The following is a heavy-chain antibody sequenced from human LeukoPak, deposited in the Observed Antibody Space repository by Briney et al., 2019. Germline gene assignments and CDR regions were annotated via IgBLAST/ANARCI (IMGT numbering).Heavy chain of an antibody. J-gene: IGHJ4*02. CDR2: IKQDGSEK. CDR1: GFTFNKYY. V-gene: IGHV3-7*01. D-gene: IGHD3-10*01. Sequence: GGSLRLSCAASGFTFNKYYMSWVRQAPGKGLEWVADIKQDGSEKYYVDSVRGRFTISRDNPKNSLYLQMNSLRAEDTAVYYCARDGANNRPNYYGSGSYYKGFFDYWGQGTLVTVSS. CDR3: ARDGANNRPNYYGSGSYYKGFFDY.